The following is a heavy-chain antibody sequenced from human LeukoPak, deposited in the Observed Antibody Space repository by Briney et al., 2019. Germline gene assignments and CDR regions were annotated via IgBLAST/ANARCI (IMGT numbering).Heavy chain of an antibody. CDR1: GFTFSTYW. Sequence: GGSLRLSCAASGFTFSTYWMGWVRQAPGKGLEWVANVNQDGNEKYYVDSVKGRFTISRDNANNSLYLQMNSLRAEDTSVYYCTIPSRGLEVANWGQGALVTVSS. D-gene: IGHD3/OR15-3a*01. J-gene: IGHJ4*02. V-gene: IGHV3-7*01. CDR3: TIPSRGLEVAN. CDR2: VNQDGNEK.